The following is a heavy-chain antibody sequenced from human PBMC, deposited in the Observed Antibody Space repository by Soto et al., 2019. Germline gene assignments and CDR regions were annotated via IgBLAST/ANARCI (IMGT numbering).Heavy chain of an antibody. D-gene: IGHD3-22*01. CDR2: IYSSGST. Sequence: EVQLVESGGDLIQPGGSLRLSCAASGFTVSSNDMSWVRQAPGKGLEWVSLIYSSGSTHYADSVKGRFTISRDNSKNTVHLQMNTLRAEDTAGYYCARRPLNSNGAYWGQGTLVTVSS. J-gene: IGHJ4*02. V-gene: IGHV3-53*01. CDR3: ARRPLNSNGAY. CDR1: GFTVSSND.